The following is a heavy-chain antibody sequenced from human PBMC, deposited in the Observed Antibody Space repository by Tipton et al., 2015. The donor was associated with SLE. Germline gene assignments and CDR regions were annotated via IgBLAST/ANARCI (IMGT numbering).Heavy chain of an antibody. D-gene: IGHD6-13*01. CDR2: IIYSGGST. J-gene: IGHJ4*02. CDR3: AKAYTRSWRK. Sequence: SLRLSCAASGFTFSSYAMSWVRQAPVKGLEWVSIIYSGGSTYYADSVKGRFTISRDNSKNTLFLQMNSLRAEDTALYYCAKAYTRSWRKWGQGTLITVS. CDR1: GFTFSSYA. V-gene: IGHV3-23*03.